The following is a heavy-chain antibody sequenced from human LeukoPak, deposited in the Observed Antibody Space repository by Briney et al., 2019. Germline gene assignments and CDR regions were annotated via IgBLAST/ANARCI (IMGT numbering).Heavy chain of an antibody. CDR2: IYTSGST. V-gene: IGHV4-59*10. Sequence: KPSETLSLTCAVYGGSFSGYYWSWIRQPAGKGLEWIGRIYTSGSTNHNPSLNSRVTISADTSKNQFSLKLSSVTAADTAVYYCARTKEYTTSSFDYWGQGTLVTVSS. CDR1: GGSFSGYY. J-gene: IGHJ4*02. CDR3: ARTKEYTTSSFDY. D-gene: IGHD6-6*01.